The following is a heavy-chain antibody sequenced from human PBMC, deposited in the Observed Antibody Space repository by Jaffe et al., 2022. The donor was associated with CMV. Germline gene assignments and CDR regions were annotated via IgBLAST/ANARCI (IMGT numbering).Heavy chain of an antibody. CDR2: ISYDGSNK. J-gene: IGHJ4*02. D-gene: IGHD3-9*01. CDR3: AKVSPDKNFDY. Sequence: QVQLVESGGGVVQPGRSLRLSCAASGFTFSSYGMHWVRQAPGKGLEWVAVISYDGSNKYYADSVKGRFTISRDNSKNTLYLQMNSLRAEDTAVYYCAKVSPDKNFDYWGQGTLVTVSS. CDR1: GFTFSSYG. V-gene: IGHV3-30*18.